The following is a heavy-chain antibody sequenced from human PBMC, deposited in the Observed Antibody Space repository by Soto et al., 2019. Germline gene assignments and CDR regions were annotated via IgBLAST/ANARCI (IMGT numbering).Heavy chain of an antibody. CDR1: GLTVSTNP. CDR2: IYTGGGT. J-gene: IGHJ4*02. CDR3: ERDVSGH. Sequence: EVQLVESGGGLVQPGGSLRLSCAASGLTVSTNPMSWVRQAPWKGLEWVSVIYTGGGTHYADSVKGRFTISRDNSKNTVNLQMSRMRPEDTAVYYCERDVSGHWGKGTLVSVSS. V-gene: IGHV3-66*01.